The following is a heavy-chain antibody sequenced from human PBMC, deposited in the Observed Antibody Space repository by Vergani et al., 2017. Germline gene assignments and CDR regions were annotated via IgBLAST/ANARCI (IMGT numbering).Heavy chain of an antibody. V-gene: IGHV3-30*02. CDR1: GFTFNSYG. CDR3: ARSYNWNYGGFDY. CDR2: IRSDESRR. J-gene: IGHJ4*02. Sequence: QVQLVESGGGVVQPGGSLRLSCAASGFTFNSYGMHWVRQAPGKGLEWVASIRSDESRRYYGDSMEGPFTISRDNSKNTLYLQMKSLRPEDTAVYYCARSYNWNYGGFDYWGQGTLVTVSS. D-gene: IGHD1-7*01.